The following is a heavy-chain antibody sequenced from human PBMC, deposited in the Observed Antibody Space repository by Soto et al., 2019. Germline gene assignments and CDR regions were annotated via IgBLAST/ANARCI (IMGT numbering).Heavy chain of an antibody. CDR1: GYTFTVYY. V-gene: IGHV1-2*02. Sequence: ASVKVSCKASGYTFTVYYMHWVRPAPGQGLEWLGWINPNSGGTNYAQKFQGRVTMTRDTSISTAYLELSRLRSDDTAVYYCASELLYFCYDANNTNRFDPSGQGTLVIVSS. CDR3: ASELLYFCYDANNTNRFDP. D-gene: IGHD5-12*01. J-gene: IGHJ5*01. CDR2: INPNSGGT.